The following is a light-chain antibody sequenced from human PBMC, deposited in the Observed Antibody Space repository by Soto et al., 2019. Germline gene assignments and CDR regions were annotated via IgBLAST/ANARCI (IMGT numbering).Light chain of an antibody. J-gene: IGKJ5*01. CDR1: QSVSNN. Sequence: EIVMTQSPVTLSVSPGERVTLSCRASQSVSNNLAWNQQKSGQAPRLLIYAASTRVTGIPARFSGSGSGTEFTLTISSLQSEDFAIYYCQQYNNWPPVTFGQGTRLEIK. CDR2: AAS. CDR3: QQYNNWPPVT. V-gene: IGKV3-15*01.